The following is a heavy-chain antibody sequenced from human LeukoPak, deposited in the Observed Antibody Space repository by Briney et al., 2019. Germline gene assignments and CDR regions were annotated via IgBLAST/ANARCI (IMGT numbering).Heavy chain of an antibody. J-gene: IGHJ4*02. CDR1: GFISRDYP. CDR3: AKESNGRRFDFDY. Sequence: PGRSLRLSCAASGFISRDYPMSWVRQTPGKGLEWVSSISAGGGGIYYADSVKGRFTVSRDDSKNTLYLQMNSLRVEDTALYYCAKESNGRRFDFDYWGQGTLATVSS. D-gene: IGHD1-26*01. V-gene: IGHV3-23*01. CDR2: ISAGGGGI.